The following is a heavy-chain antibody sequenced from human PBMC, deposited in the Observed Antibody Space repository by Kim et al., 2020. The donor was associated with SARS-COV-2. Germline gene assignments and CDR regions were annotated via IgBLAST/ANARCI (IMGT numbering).Heavy chain of an antibody. V-gene: IGHV1-46*01. CDR1: GYSFTTYY. J-gene: IGHJ6*02. D-gene: IGHD6-13*01. Sequence: ASVKVSCTASGYSFTTYYLHWVRQAPGQGLEWMGIINPSGGSTNYAQNFQGRLTMTRDTSTNTVYMDLNSLKSEDTAMYYCTRVRAAASLYYYGMDVWGQGTTVTVSS. CDR2: INPSGGST. CDR3: TRVRAAASLYYYGMDV.